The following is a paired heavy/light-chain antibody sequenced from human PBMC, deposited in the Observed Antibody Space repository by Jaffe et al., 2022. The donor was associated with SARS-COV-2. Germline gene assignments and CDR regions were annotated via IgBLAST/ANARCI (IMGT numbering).Light chain of an antibody. CDR3: QQYYYTPYT. CDR2: WAS. Sequence: DIVMTQSPDSLAVSLGERATINCKSSQSVLYSSNNKNYLAWYQQKPGQPPKLLIYWASTRESGVPDRFSGSGSGTDFTLTISSLQAEDVAVYYCQQYYYTPYTFGQGTKLEIK. V-gene: IGKV4-1*01. CDR1: QSVLYSSNNKNY. J-gene: IGKJ2*01.
Heavy chain of an antibody. CDR3: ARGDSGSYGWFDP. J-gene: IGHJ5*02. CDR2: INPSAGSI. CDR1: GYTFTSYY. D-gene: IGHD1-26*01. Sequence: QVQLVQSGAEVKKPGASVKLSCKASGYTFTSYYMHWVRQAPGQGLEWMGMINPSAGSITYAQKLQGRVTMTRDTSTSTVYMELSSLRSEDTAIYYCARGDSGSYGWFDPWGQGTLVTVSS. V-gene: IGHV1-46*04.